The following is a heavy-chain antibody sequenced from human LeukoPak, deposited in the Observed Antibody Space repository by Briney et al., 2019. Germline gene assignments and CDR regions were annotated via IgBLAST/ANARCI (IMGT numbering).Heavy chain of an antibody. CDR1: GYTFTAYY. CDR2: INPNSGGT. J-gene: IGHJ6*02. D-gene: IGHD2-2*01. CDR3: TRDHCTSINCYEYNYYGMDV. Sequence: ASVKVSCKASGYTFTAYYIHWVRRAPGQGLEWMGWINPNSGGTESAQKFQGRVTMTRDTSNSTAYMELSRLRSDDTAVYYCTRDHCTSINCYEYNYYGMDVWGQGTTVTVSS. V-gene: IGHV1-2*02.